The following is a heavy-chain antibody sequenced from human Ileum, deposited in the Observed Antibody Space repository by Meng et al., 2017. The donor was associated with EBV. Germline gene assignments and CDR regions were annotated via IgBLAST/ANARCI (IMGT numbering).Heavy chain of an antibody. V-gene: IGHV4-34*01. Sequence: QVHVQGGGAGLVKPAGTLALTLAVYGGYFSVYDWSWIRQPPGKGLEWIGEINHSGSTNYNPSLKSRVTISVDTSKNQFSLKLSSVTAADTAVYYCARGNKVSDRGFDYWGQGTLVTVSS. CDR3: ARGNKVSDRGFDY. CDR2: INHSGST. CDR1: GGYFSVYD. J-gene: IGHJ4*02. D-gene: IGHD3-10*01.